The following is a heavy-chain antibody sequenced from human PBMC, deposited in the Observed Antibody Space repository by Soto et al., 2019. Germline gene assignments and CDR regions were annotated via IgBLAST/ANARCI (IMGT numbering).Heavy chain of an antibody. J-gene: IGHJ6*03. CDR3: AHVTTVTSDYYYYYYMDV. Sequence: ASVKVSCKASGYTFTSYGISWVRQAPGQGLEWMGWISAYNGNTNYAQKLQGRVTMTTDTSTSTAYMELRSLRSDDTAVYYCAHVTTVTSDYYYYYYMDVWGKGTTVTVSS. CDR2: ISAYNGNT. V-gene: IGHV1-18*01. D-gene: IGHD4-4*01. CDR1: GYTFTSYG.